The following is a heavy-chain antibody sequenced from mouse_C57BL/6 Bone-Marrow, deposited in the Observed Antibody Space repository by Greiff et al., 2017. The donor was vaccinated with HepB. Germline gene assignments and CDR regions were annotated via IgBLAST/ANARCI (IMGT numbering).Heavy chain of an antibody. CDR1: GYTFTSYW. V-gene: IGHV1-55*01. CDR2: IYPGSGST. Sequence: VKLQQPGAELVKPGASVKMSCKASGYTFTSYWITWVKQRPGQGLEWIGDIYPGSGSTNYNEKFKSKATLTVDTSSSTAYMQLSSLTSEDSAVYYCARVLHYYGSLYAMDYWGQGTSVTVSS. D-gene: IGHD1-1*01. J-gene: IGHJ4*01. CDR3: ARVLHYYGSLYAMDY.